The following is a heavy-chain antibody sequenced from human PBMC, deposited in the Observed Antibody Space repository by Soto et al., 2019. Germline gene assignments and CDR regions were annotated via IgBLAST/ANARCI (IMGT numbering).Heavy chain of an antibody. J-gene: IGHJ5*02. Sequence: SETLSLTCTVSGYFISSGYYWGWIRQPPGKGLEWIGSMFHSGSTHYNPSLKSRVTMSVDTSKNQFSLRLSSVAASDTAVYYCARGHIVVVPTVGWFDPWGQGTLVTVSS. V-gene: IGHV4-38-2*02. CDR3: ARGHIVVVPTVGWFDP. CDR1: GYFISSGYY. D-gene: IGHD2-2*01. CDR2: MFHSGST.